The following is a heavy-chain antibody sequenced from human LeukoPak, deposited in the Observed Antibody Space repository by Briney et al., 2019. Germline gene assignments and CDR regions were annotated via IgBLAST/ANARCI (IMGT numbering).Heavy chain of an antibody. CDR2: VYYSGST. D-gene: IGHD2-8*01. V-gene: IGHV4-39*01. CDR1: DDSITRSRFY. CDR3: ARRVNPNYEDNGVEWFEP. Sequence: IVSDDSITRSRFYWGWIRQPPGKDGERIVSVYYSGSTYYNSSLSDRGTIYVDTSKTQSSLTLTSVTAAGTAVYFCARRVNPNYEDNGVEWFEPWGHGSLVTVSS. J-gene: IGHJ5*02.